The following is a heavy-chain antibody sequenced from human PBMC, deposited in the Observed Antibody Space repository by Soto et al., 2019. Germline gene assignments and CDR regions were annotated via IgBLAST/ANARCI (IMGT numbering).Heavy chain of an antibody. Sequence: EVQLVESGGGLVQPGGSLRLSCAASGFTFSDHYMDWVLQAPGKGLDWVGRSRNKANSYTTEYAASVKGRFTISRDDSENSLYLQMNSLKTEDTAVYYCTATGYGSGWYTKDWGQGTLVTVS. J-gene: IGHJ4*02. CDR3: TATGYGSGWYTKD. D-gene: IGHD6-19*01. CDR1: GFTFSDHY. V-gene: IGHV3-72*01. CDR2: SRNKANSYTT.